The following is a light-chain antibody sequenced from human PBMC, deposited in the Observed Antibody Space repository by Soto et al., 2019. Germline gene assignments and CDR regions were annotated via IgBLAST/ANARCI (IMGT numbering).Light chain of an antibody. V-gene: IGKV3-15*01. CDR3: QQYNNWPPGFT. Sequence: EIVMTQSPATLSVSPGERATLSCRASQSVSSNLAWYQQKPGQAPRLLIYGASTRATGIPARFSGSGSGTEFNLTISSLQSEDFAVYSCQQYNNWPPGFTFGPGTKVDIK. CDR2: GAS. CDR1: QSVSSN. J-gene: IGKJ3*01.